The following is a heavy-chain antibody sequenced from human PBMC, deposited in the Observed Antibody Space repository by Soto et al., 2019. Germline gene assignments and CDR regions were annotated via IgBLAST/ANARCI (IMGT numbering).Heavy chain of an antibody. Sequence: GGSLRLSCAASGFTFSIYAIHWVRQAPGKGLEWVAVISYDGSNKYYADSVKGRFTFSRDSSKNTLYLQMNSLRAEDTAVYYCARGQGYDYVWGSYLDYWGQGTLVTVSS. D-gene: IGHD3-16*01. CDR3: ARGQGYDYVWGSYLDY. CDR2: ISYDGSNK. CDR1: GFTFSIYA. J-gene: IGHJ4*02. V-gene: IGHV3-30-3*01.